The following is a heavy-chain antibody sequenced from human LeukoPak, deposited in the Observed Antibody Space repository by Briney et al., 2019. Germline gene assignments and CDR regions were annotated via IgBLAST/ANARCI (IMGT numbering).Heavy chain of an antibody. Sequence: PGGSLRLSCAASGFTVSSNYMSWVRQAPGKGLEWVSVIYSGGSTYYADSVKGRFTISRDNSKNTLYLQMNSLRAEDTAVYYCALGYCSSTSCYAGDYWGQGTLLTVSS. J-gene: IGHJ4*02. D-gene: IGHD2-2*01. CDR3: ALGYCSSTSCYAGDY. CDR2: IYSGGST. CDR1: GFTVSSNY. V-gene: IGHV3-53*01.